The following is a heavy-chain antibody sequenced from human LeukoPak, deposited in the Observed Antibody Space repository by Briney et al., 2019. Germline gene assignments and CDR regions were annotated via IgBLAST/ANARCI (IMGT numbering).Heavy chain of an antibody. V-gene: IGHV3-23*01. D-gene: IGHD5-12*01. CDR3: AKDTGAGYSGYDFSRYYYYYGMDV. CDR2: ISGSGGST. Sequence: GGFLRLSCAASGFTFSSYAMSWVRQAPGKGLEWVSAISGSGGSTYYADSVKGRFTISRDNSKNTLYLQMNSLRAEDTAVYYCAKDTGAGYSGYDFSRYYYYYGMDVWGQGTTVTVSS. J-gene: IGHJ6*02. CDR1: GFTFSSYA.